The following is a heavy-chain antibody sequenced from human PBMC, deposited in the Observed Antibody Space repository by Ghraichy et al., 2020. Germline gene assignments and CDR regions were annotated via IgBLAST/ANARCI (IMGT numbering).Heavy chain of an antibody. V-gene: IGHV3-74*01. D-gene: IGHD5-12*01. CDR3: ARRDLSSGYDN. CDR1: GFTFSSSW. CDR2: INRDGSST. J-gene: IGHJ4*02. Sequence: GGSLRLSCAASGFTFSSSWMHWVRQAPGKGLVWVSRINRDGSSTAYADSVKGRFTISRYNAKDTLYLQMRDLRAEDTAVYYCARRDLSSGYDNWGQGTLVTVSS.